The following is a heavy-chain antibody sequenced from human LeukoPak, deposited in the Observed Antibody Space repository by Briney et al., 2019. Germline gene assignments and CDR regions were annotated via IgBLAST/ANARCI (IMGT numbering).Heavy chain of an antibody. CDR3: ATNSYYYDSSGYYPLDY. CDR2: INHSGST. V-gene: IGHV4-34*01. J-gene: IGHJ4*02. CDR1: GGSFSGYY. Sequence: SEILSLTCAVYGGSFSGYYWSWIRQPPGKGLEWIGEINHSGSTNYNPSLKSRVTISVDTSKNQFSLKLSSVTAADTAVYYCATNSYYYDSSGYYPLDYWGQGTLVTVSS. D-gene: IGHD3-22*01.